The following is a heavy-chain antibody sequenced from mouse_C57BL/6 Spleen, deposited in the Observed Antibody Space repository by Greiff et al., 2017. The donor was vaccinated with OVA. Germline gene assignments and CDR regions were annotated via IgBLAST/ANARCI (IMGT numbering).Heavy chain of an antibody. J-gene: IGHJ3*01. CDR1: GYTFTSYG. Sequence: QVQLKQSGAELARPGASVKLSCKASGYTFTSYGISWVKQRTGQGLEWIGEIYPRSGNTYYNEKFKGKATLTADKSSSPAYMELRSLTSEDSAVYFCAREGTAQATGFAYWGQGTLVTVSA. CDR3: AREGTAQATGFAY. CDR2: IYPRSGNT. D-gene: IGHD3-2*02. V-gene: IGHV1-81*01.